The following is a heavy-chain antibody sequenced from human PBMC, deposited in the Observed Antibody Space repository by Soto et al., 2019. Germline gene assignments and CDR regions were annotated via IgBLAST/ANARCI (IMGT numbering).Heavy chain of an antibody. D-gene: IGHD6-13*01. V-gene: IGHV1-46*01. CDR1: GYTSINYY. CDR2: INPMGGST. CDR3: ARDLAAGDL. Sequence: QEQLVQSGAEVKEPGASVKVSCKASGYTSINYYIHWVRQAPGQGLEWMAIINPMGGSTNYAQEFQGRVTLTSDTSTSTVYMELSSLRFEDTALFYCARDLAAGDLWGQGTLVTVSS. J-gene: IGHJ5*02.